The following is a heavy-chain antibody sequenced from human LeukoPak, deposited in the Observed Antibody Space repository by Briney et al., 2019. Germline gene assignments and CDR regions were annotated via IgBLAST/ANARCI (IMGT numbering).Heavy chain of an antibody. D-gene: IGHD2-8*02. J-gene: IGHJ5*01. CDR3: ARVAVSGPTGWFDS. CDR2: ISRDSDIR. Sequence: GGSLTLSCAASGFIFGRDSMNWVRQAPGRGLEWISYISRDSDIRYYAVSVRGRFHISRDNARNSLYLQMNSLRVDDTAMYYCARVAVSGPTGWFDSWGQGTLVIVSS. CDR1: GFIFGRDS. V-gene: IGHV3-48*01.